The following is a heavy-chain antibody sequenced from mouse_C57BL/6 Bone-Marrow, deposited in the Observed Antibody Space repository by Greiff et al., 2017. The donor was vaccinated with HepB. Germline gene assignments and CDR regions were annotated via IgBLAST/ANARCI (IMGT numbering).Heavy chain of an antibody. CDR1: GYSITSGYY. CDR2: ISYDGSN. CDR3: ARGEISYHY. Sequence: EVQRVESGPGLVKPSQSLSLTCSVTGYSITSGYYWNWIRQFPGNKLEWMGYISYDGSNNYNPSLKNRISITRDTSKNQFFLKLNSVTTEDTATYYCARGEISYHYWGQGTTLTVSS. V-gene: IGHV3-6*01. J-gene: IGHJ2*01. D-gene: IGHD2-10*01.